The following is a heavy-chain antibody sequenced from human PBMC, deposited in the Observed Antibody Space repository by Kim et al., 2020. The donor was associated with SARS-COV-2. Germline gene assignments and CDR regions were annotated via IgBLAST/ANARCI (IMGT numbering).Heavy chain of an antibody. CDR3: ARARYGSGSYYGYYYYMDV. Sequence: SETLSLTCTVSGGSISSYYWSWIRQPPGKGLEWIGYIYYSGSTNYNPSLKSRVTISVDTSKNQFSLKLSSVTAADTAVYYCARARYGSGSYYGYYYYMDVWGKGTTVTVSS. V-gene: IGHV4-59*01. J-gene: IGHJ6*03. CDR1: GGSISSYY. CDR2: IYYSGST. D-gene: IGHD3-10*01.